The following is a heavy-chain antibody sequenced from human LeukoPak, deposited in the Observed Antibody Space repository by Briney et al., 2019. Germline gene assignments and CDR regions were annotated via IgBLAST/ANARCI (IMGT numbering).Heavy chain of an antibody. CDR3: ARDLSVDYAFDI. CDR1: GFTFDDYA. CDR2: ISWDSRST. J-gene: IGHJ3*02. V-gene: IGHV3-9*01. D-gene: IGHD3/OR15-3a*01. Sequence: GRSLRLSCAASGFTFDDYAMHWVRQAPGKGLEWVSGISWDSRSTGYADSVKGRFTISRDNSKNTLYLQMNSLRAEDTAVYYCARDLSVDYAFDIWGQGTMVTVSS.